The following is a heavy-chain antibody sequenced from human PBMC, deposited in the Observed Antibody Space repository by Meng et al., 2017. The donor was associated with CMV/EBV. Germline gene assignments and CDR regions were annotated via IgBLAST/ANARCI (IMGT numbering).Heavy chain of an antibody. CDR1: GYTFTSYG. CDR3: ARDGGQWPGGSHYYYYYGMDV. Sequence: ASVKVSCKASGYTFTSYGISWVRQAPGQGLEWMGWINPNSGNTNYAQKLQGRVTMTTDTSTSTAYMELRSLRSDDTAVYYCARDGGQWPGGSHYYYYYGMDVWGQGTTVTVSS. V-gene: IGHV1-18*01. J-gene: IGHJ6*02. D-gene: IGHD6-19*01. CDR2: INPNSGNT.